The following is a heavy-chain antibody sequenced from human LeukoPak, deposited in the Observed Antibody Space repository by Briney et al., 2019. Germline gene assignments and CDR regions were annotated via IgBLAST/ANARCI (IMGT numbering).Heavy chain of an antibody. CDR1: GFTFTSYA. Sequence: GGSLSPSGAASGFTFTSYALSWARQAPGKGLEWVSFISNSGSSTYYADSVKGRFTISRDNSKNTLYLQMNSLRADDTAVYYCAKSYSGSRGPFDIWGQGTIVSVSS. D-gene: IGHD1-26*01. J-gene: IGHJ3*02. CDR3: AKSYSGSRGPFDI. CDR2: ISNSGSST. V-gene: IGHV3-23*01.